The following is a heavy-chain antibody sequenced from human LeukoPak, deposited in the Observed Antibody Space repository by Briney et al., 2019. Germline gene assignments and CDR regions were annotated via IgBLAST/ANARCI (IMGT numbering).Heavy chain of an antibody. CDR3: ARALYNRGWYPDYFDS. V-gene: IGHV3-7*01. CDR1: GDSISSYY. CDR2: IKRDGSDN. D-gene: IGHD6-19*01. J-gene: IGHJ4*02. Sequence: ETLSLTCTVSGDSISSYYWSWVRQAPGKGLEWVANIKRDGSDNYYVGSVEGRFTISRDNAKNSLYLQMSSLRAEDTAIFYCARALYNRGWYPDYFDSWGQGTLVTVS.